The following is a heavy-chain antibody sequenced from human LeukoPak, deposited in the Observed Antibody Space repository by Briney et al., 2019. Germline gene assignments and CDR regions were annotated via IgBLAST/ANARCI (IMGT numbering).Heavy chain of an antibody. V-gene: IGHV4-38-2*02. CDR2: IYHSGST. CDR1: GYSISRSYY. Sequence: SETLSLTCTVSGYSISRSYYWGWIRQPPGQGLEWIGSIYHSGSTYYNPSLKSRVTISVDTSKNQFSLKLSSVTAADTALYYCARYPSAFDIWGQGTMVTVSS. CDR3: ARYPSAFDI. J-gene: IGHJ3*02.